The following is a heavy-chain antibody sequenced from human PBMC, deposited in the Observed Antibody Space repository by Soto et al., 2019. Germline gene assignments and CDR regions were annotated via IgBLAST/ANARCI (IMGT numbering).Heavy chain of an antibody. CDR2: IYPGDSDT. J-gene: IGHJ6*02. Sequence: QMPGKGLEWMGIIYPGDSDTRYSPSFQGQVTISADKSISTAYLQWSSLKASDTAMYYCCVEMATIGSYYYYGLDVWGQGTTVTVSS. V-gene: IGHV5-51*01. D-gene: IGHD5-12*01. CDR3: CVEMATIGSYYYYGLDV.